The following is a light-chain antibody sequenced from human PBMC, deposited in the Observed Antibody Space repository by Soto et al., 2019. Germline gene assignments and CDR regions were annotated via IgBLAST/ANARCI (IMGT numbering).Light chain of an antibody. CDR2: EVS. J-gene: IGLJ1*01. CDR1: SSDVGAYNY. CDR3: SAFATSRAYV. V-gene: IGLV2-14*01. Sequence: QSVLTQPASVSGSPGQSITISCTGTSSDVGAYNYVSWYQQQSGKAPKLLIHEVSNRPAGVSNRFSGSKSGNTASLTISGLQAEDEADYDCSAFATSRAYVFGIGTKV.